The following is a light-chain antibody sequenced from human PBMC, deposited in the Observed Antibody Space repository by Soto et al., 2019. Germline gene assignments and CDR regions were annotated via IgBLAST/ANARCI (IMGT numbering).Light chain of an antibody. CDR3: QQYNNWPRT. J-gene: IGKJ1*01. CDR1: QSVGSD. V-gene: IGKV3-15*01. CDR2: GAS. Sequence: EIVMTQSPATLSVSPGERATLSCRASQSVGSDLAWYQQKPGQAPRLVIYGASTRATGIPARFSGSGSGTEFTLTINSLQSEDFAVYFCQQYNNWPRTFGQGTKVDIK.